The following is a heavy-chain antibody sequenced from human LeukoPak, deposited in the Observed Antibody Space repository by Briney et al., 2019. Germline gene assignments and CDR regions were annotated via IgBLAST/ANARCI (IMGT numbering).Heavy chain of an antibody. J-gene: IGHJ3*02. CDR2: IYHSGST. D-gene: IGHD5-24*01. V-gene: IGHV4-59*01. CDR3: ARVGGVTTINNAAFDI. CDR1: GGSINTYY. Sequence: PSETLSLTCTVSGGTLSGGSINTYYWNWIRQPPGKGLEWIGYIYHSGSTNYNPSLKSRVTISLDTSKNQFSLKLTSVTAADTAIYYCARVGGVTTINNAAFDIWGQGTMVTVSS.